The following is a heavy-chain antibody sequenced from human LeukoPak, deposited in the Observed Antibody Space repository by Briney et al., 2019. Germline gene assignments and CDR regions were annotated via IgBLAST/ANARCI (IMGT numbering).Heavy chain of an antibody. D-gene: IGHD6-13*01. CDR3: ARKYSTSWYADY. CDR2: IWYDGSNK. J-gene: IGHJ4*02. CDR1: GFTFNNYA. Sequence: PGGSLRLSCAASGFTFNNYAMSWVRQAPGKGLEWVGVIWYDGSNKNYVDSVKGRFTISRDNSKNTLYLQMNSLRAEDTAVYYCARKYSTSWYADYWGQGTLVTVSS. V-gene: IGHV3-33*08.